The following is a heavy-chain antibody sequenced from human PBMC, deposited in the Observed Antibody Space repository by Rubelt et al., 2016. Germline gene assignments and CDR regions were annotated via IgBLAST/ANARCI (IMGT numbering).Heavy chain of an antibody. J-gene: IGHJ4*02. CDR3: ARGVDTAMVTRFDY. Sequence: QLQLQESGPGLVKPSETLSLTCTVSGGSISSSSYYWGWIRQPPGKGLEWIGSIHYSGDTYYNPSLKSRVIISVDKAKNQFSLKLSSVTAADTAVYYCARGVDTAMVTRFDYWGQGTLVTVSS. CDR1: GGSISSSSYY. D-gene: IGHD5-18*01. CDR2: IHYSGDT. V-gene: IGHV4-39*07.